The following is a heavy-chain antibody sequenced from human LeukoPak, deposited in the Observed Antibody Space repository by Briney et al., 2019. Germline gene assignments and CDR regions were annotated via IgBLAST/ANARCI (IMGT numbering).Heavy chain of an antibody. Sequence: SETLSLTCTVSGGSISSYYWSWIRQPPGKGLEWIGYIHYSGSTSYNPSLKSRVTISVDTSKNQISLKVSSVTAADTAVYYCARLGQDTAMVYYFDYWGQGTLVTVSS. CDR2: IHYSGST. V-gene: IGHV4-59*01. J-gene: IGHJ4*02. CDR1: GGSISSYY. CDR3: ARLGQDTAMVYYFDY. D-gene: IGHD5-18*01.